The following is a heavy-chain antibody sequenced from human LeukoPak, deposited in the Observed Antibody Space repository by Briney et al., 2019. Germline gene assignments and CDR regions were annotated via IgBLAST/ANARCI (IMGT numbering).Heavy chain of an antibody. CDR1: GFTFSSYA. CDR3: ARTEQWLSTGGWYWFDP. D-gene: IGHD6-19*01. Sequence: GGSLRLSCAASGFTFSSYAMHWVRQAPGKGLEFVSSISNNGGSTYYANSVKGRFTISRDNSKNTLFLQMGSLIPEDMAVYYCARTEQWLSTGGWYWFDPWGQGTLVTVSS. V-gene: IGHV3-64*01. J-gene: IGHJ5*02. CDR2: ISNNGGST.